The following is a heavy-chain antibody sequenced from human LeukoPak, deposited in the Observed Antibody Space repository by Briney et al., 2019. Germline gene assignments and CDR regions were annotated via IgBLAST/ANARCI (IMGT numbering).Heavy chain of an antibody. CDR1: GLTFSSYA. D-gene: IGHD4-17*01. J-gene: IGHJ4*02. V-gene: IGHV3-23*01. CDR2: ISGSGGST. CDR3: AKDAPDGDRTIFDY. Sequence: GGSLRLSCAASGLTFSSYAMSWVRQAPGEGLEWVSAISGSGGSTYYADSVKGRFTISRDNFKKTLYLQMNSLRAEDTAVYYCAKDAPDGDRTIFDYWGQGTLVTVSS.